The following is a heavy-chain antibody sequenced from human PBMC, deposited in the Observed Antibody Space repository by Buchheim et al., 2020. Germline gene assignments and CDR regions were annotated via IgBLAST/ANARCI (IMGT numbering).Heavy chain of an antibody. Sequence: EVQLVESGGGLVQPGGSLRLSCAASGFTFSSYWMHWVRQAPGKGLVWVSRINSDGSSTSYADSVKGRFTISRDNAKNTLYLQMNSLRAEDTAVYYCARVGYYDFWSGLVVYYYYGMDVWGQGTT. V-gene: IGHV3-74*01. J-gene: IGHJ6*02. D-gene: IGHD3-3*01. CDR2: INSDGSST. CDR3: ARVGYYDFWSGLVVYYYYGMDV. CDR1: GFTFSSYW.